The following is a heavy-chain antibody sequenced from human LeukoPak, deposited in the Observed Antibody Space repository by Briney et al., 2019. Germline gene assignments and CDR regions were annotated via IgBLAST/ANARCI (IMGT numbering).Heavy chain of an antibody. J-gene: IGHJ4*02. Sequence: GGSLRLSCAASGFTFCSSGMHWVRQAPGKGLKLVAFLRSDGSNKYYADSVKGRFTISRDNSKNTLYLQMNSLRAEDTAVYYFPEEGGIRDFDWLLPYYFDYWGQGTLVTVSS. D-gene: IGHD3-9*01. V-gene: IGHV3-30*02. CDR2: LRSDGSNK. CDR3: PEEGGIRDFDWLLPYYFDY. CDR1: GFTFCSSG.